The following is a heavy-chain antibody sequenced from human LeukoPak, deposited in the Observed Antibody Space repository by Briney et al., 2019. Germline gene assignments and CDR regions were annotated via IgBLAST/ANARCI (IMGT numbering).Heavy chain of an antibody. Sequence: PGRSLRLSCAASGFTFSSYAMHWVRQAPGKGLEWVAVISYDGSNKYYADSVKGRFTISRDNSKNTLYPQMNSLRPEDTAVYFCAKGHFWSGASYSFYMDVWGKGTTVTVSS. CDR3: AKGHFWSGASYSFYMDV. CDR1: GFTFSSYA. CDR2: ISYDGSNK. J-gene: IGHJ6*03. D-gene: IGHD3-3*01. V-gene: IGHV3-30*04.